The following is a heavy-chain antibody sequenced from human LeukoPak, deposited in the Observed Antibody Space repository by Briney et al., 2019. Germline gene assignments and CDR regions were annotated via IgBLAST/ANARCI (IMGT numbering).Heavy chain of an antibody. CDR2: IYYSGST. CDR1: GGSISSGDYY. D-gene: IGHD3-10*01. Sequence: PSQTLSLTCTVSGGSISSGDYYWSWIRQPPGKGLEWIGYIYYSGSTYYNPSLKSRVTISVDTSKNQFSLKLSSVTAADTAVYYCARGRYGSGIDAFDIWGQGTMVIVSS. J-gene: IGHJ3*02. CDR3: ARGRYGSGIDAFDI. V-gene: IGHV4-30-4*01.